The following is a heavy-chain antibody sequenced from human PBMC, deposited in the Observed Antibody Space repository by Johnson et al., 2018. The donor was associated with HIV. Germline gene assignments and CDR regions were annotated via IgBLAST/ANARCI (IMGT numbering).Heavy chain of an antibody. D-gene: IGHD5-24*01. CDR1: GLTFSSYG. CDR2: ISYDGSNK. CDR3: AREGGDGYSPSAFDI. V-gene: IGHV3-30*19. Sequence: QVQLVESGGGVVQPGGSLRLSCAASGLTFSSYGMHWVRQTPGKGLEWVAVISYDGSNKYYADSVKGRFTISRDNSKNTLYLQMNSLRAEDTAVYYCAREGGDGYSPSAFDIWGQGTMVTVSS. J-gene: IGHJ3*02.